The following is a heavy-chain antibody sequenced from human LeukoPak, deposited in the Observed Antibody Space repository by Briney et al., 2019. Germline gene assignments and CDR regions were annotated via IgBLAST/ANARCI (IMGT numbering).Heavy chain of an antibody. J-gene: IGHJ5*02. CDR2: INQDGGEK. CDR1: GFTFSSYW. V-gene: IGHV3-7*01. CDR3: AKVPRQHDNWFDP. Sequence: GGSLRLSCAASGFTFSSYWMSWVRQAPGKGLEWVANINQDGGEKYCVDSVKGRFTISRDNAKNSLYLQMNSLRAEDTAIYYCAKVPRQHDNWFDPWGQGTLVTVSS. D-gene: IGHD3-9*01.